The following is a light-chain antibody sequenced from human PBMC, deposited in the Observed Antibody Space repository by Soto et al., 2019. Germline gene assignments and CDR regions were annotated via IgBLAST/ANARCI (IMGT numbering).Light chain of an antibody. J-gene: IGKJ2*01. CDR3: PQGHKVPLT. CDR2: GAS. CDR1: QSINSE. V-gene: IGKV3-15*01. Sequence: EIVMTQSPATLSLSPGERAALSCRASQSINSELAWYQQKPGQPPRLLIYGASTRATGVPARFTGSESGSAFYPHIIGLQFGDFPGFYFPQGHKVPLTFGQGTRLEI.